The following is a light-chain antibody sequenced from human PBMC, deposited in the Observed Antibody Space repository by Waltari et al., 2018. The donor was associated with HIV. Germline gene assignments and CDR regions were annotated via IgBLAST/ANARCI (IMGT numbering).Light chain of an antibody. J-gene: IGLJ2*01. CDR2: EVS. V-gene: IGLV2-14*01. Sequence: QSALTQPASVSGSPGQSITISCTGTSSDVGGYHYVSWYQQHPGKAPKLMIYEVSKRPAGVSNRFSGYKSGNTASLTISGLQADDEADYYCSSYTSSSSVVFGGGTKLTVL. CDR3: SSYTSSSSVV. CDR1: SSDVGGYHY.